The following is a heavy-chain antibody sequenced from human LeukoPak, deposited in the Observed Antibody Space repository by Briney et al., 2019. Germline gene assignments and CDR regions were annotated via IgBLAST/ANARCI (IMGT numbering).Heavy chain of an antibody. Sequence: SETLSLTCTVSGGSISDYYWGWIRQPPGKGLEWMAYIYYSGSANYNPSLQSRVTISVDTSKNQFSLKLNSVTAADTAVYYCARQNFYDSGAYYGLYYFDYWGQGTLVTVSS. J-gene: IGHJ4*02. D-gene: IGHD3-22*01. CDR1: GGSISDYY. V-gene: IGHV4-59*08. CDR3: ARQNFYDSGAYYGLYYFDY. CDR2: IYYSGSA.